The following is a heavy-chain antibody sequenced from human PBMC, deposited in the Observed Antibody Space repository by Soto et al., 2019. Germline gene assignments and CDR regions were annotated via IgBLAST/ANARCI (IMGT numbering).Heavy chain of an antibody. V-gene: IGHV3-21*01. Sequence: EVQLVESGGGLVKPGGSLSLSCAAYGFTVSSYSMNWVRQAPGKGLEWVSSISSSSSYIYYADSVKGRFTISRDNAKNSLYLQMNSLRAADTAVYYCASDPSIAAAGIFNDAFDIWGQGTMVTVSS. D-gene: IGHD6-13*01. CDR2: ISSSSSYI. CDR3: ASDPSIAAAGIFNDAFDI. J-gene: IGHJ3*02. CDR1: GFTVSSYS.